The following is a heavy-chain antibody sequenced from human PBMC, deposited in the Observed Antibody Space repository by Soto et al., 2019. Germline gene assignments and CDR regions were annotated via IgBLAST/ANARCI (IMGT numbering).Heavy chain of an antibody. D-gene: IGHD6-13*01. CDR2: ISYDGSNK. CDR1: GFTFSSYG. J-gene: IGHJ6*02. V-gene: IGHV3-30*18. CDR3: AKDLDRGSWTVDYYYYGMDV. Sequence: GGSLRLSCAASGFTFSSYGMHWVRQAPGKGLEWVAVISYDGSNKYYADSVKGRFTISRDNSKNTLYLQMNSLRAEDTAVYYCAKDLDRGSWTVDYYYYGMDVWGQGTTVTVSS.